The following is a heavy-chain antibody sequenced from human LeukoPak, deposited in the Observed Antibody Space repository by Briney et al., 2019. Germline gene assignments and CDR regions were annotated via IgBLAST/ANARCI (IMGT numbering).Heavy chain of an antibody. Sequence: PGESLRLSCAASGFAFKNAWMSWVRQAPGKGLEWLGLIKRKTEGATTDYSAPVKGRFTISRDDSENTLYLQMNSLRAEDTAVYYCARRSGIAVAGAFDYWGQGTLVTVSS. D-gene: IGHD6-19*01. CDR3: ARRSGIAVAGAFDY. J-gene: IGHJ4*02. CDR2: IKRKTEGATT. CDR1: GFAFKNAW. V-gene: IGHV3-15*01.